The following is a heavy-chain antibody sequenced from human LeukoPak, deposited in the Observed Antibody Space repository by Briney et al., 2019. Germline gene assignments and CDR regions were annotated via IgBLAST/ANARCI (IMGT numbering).Heavy chain of an antibody. Sequence: GGSLRLSCAASGFTFSSSVMSWVRQAPGKGLEWVSVISSSGDTTYYADSVKGRFTISRDNSKNTLYLQMNSLRAEDTAVYYCAKEYGLLEYYFDYWGQGTLVTVSS. J-gene: IGHJ4*02. CDR1: GFTFSSSV. V-gene: IGHV3-23*01. CDR3: AKEYGLLEYYFDY. CDR2: ISSSGDTT. D-gene: IGHD2/OR15-2a*01.